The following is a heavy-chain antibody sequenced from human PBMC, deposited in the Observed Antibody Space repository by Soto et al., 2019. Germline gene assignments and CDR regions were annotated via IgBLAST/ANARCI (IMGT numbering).Heavy chain of an antibody. Sequence: TSETLSLACTVYGGSFSGYYWTWIRQPPGKGLEWIGEINHSGSTNYNPPLKSRVTMSVDASKNQFSLKLSSVTAADTAVYYCARYRIAAALDYWGQGTLVTVSS. D-gene: IGHD6-13*01. J-gene: IGHJ4*02. CDR3: ARYRIAAALDY. V-gene: IGHV4-34*01. CDR2: INHSGST. CDR1: GGSFSGYY.